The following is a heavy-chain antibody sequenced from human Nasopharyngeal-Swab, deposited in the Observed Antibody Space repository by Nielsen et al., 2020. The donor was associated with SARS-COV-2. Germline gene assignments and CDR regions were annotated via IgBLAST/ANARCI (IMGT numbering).Heavy chain of an antibody. CDR1: GGTFSGSA. V-gene: IGHV1-69*13. Sequence: SEKVSCKASGGTFSGSAISWVRQATAQGLEWMGGIIPLFGTANYAQKFQGRDTITANESTSTDDMELSSLRSEDPAVYYCAIAVGYHAVPDYDYWGQGTLVTVSS. CDR2: IIPLFGTA. D-gene: IGHD5-18*01. J-gene: IGHJ4*02. CDR3: AIAVGYHAVPDYDY.